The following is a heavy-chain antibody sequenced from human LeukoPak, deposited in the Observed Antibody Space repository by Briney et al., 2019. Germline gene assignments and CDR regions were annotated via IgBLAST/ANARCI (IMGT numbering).Heavy chain of an antibody. D-gene: IGHD4-17*01. V-gene: IGHV4-34*01. CDR3: ARVGYGDYSWFDP. CDR1: GGSFSGYY. Sequence: PSETLSLTCAVYGGSFSGYYWSWVRQPPGKGLEWIGEINHSGSTNYNPSLKSRVTISVDTSKNQFSLKLSSVTAADTAVYYGARVGYGDYSWFDPWGQGTLVTVSS. J-gene: IGHJ5*02. CDR2: INHSGST.